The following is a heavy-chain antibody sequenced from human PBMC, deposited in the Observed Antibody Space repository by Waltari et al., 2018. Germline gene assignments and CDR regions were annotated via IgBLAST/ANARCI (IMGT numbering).Heavy chain of an antibody. CDR2: INHRGNT. CDR1: GGSFSGYY. D-gene: IGHD3-10*01. Sequence: QVQLQQWGAGLLSPSETLSLTCAVYGGSFSGYYWTWIRQPPGKGLEWIGEINHRGNTNYNPSLKSRVTISIDTPRNQFSLKLSSVTAADTAVYYCARGRGYSVVVRGVDTGFCWFDPWGQGTLVTVSS. J-gene: IGHJ5*02. V-gene: IGHV4-34*01. CDR3: ARGRGYSVVVRGVDTGFCWFDP.